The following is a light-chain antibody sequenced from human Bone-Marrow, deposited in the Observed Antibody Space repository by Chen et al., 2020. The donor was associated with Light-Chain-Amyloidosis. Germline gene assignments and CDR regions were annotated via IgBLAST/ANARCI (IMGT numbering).Light chain of an antibody. J-gene: IGLJ3*02. CDR1: NIGSTS. CDR3: QVWDRSSDRPV. V-gene: IGLV3-21*02. CDR2: DDS. Sequence: SYVLTQPSSVSEAPGQTATNACGGNNIGSTSVHWYQQTPGQAPLLVVYDDSDRPSVIPERLSGSNSGNTATLTISRVEAGDEADYYCQVWDRSSDRPVFGGGTKLTVL.